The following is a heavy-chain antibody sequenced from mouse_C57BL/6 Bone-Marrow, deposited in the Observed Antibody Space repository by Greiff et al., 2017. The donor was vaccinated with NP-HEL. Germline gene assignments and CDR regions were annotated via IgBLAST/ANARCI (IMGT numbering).Heavy chain of an antibody. J-gene: IGHJ1*03. CDR3: AKTTGSSPWYFDV. CDR1: GFSLTSYG. V-gene: IGHV2-5*01. Sequence: QVQLQQSGPGLVQPSQSLSITCTVSGFSLTSYGVHWVRQSPGKGLEWLGVIWRGGSTDYNAAFMSRLSITKDNSKSQVFFKMNRLQADDTAIYYGAKTTGSSPWYFDVWGTGTTVTVSS. D-gene: IGHD1-1*01. CDR2: IWRGGST.